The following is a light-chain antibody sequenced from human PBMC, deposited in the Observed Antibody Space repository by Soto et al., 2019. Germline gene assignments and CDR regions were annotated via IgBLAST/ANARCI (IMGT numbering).Light chain of an antibody. Sequence: QSVLAQPPSVSAAPGQRVTISCSGNSSNIGNSFVSWYQQFPGTAPKVLIYGNDKRPSGISDIFSASTSATSATLVITGLLTGDEADYYCGAWDSSLSAQYVFGTGTKVTVL. CDR2: GND. J-gene: IGLJ1*01. V-gene: IGLV1-51*01. CDR1: SSNIGNSF. CDR3: GAWDSSLSAQYV.